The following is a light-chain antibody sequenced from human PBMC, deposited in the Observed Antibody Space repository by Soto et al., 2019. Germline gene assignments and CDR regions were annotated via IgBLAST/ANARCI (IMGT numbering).Light chain of an antibody. CDR2: DAS. CDR3: QQHSSWLT. Sequence: EIVLTQSPSTLSLSPGDRATLSCRASQSVGSYLAWYQQKPGQAPRLLIYDASSTAPGIPARFRGSGSGTDFTLTISSLEPEDFALYYCQQHSSWLTFGGGTYVEIK. J-gene: IGKJ4*01. CDR1: QSVGSY. V-gene: IGKV3-11*01.